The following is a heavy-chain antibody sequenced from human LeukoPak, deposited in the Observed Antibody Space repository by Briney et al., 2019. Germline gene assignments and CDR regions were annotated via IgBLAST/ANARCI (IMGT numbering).Heavy chain of an antibody. V-gene: IGHV4-61*05. Sequence: SETLSLTYTVSGGSISTSNYYWGWIRQPPGMGLEWIGNISDSGSTNSNPSLKSRVAMSLDTSTNQFSLKLTSVTAADTAVYYCARSVDRAVFVDPWGQGTLVTVSS. J-gene: IGHJ5*02. CDR1: GGSISTSNYY. D-gene: IGHD5-18*01. CDR3: ARSVDRAVFVDP. CDR2: ISDSGST.